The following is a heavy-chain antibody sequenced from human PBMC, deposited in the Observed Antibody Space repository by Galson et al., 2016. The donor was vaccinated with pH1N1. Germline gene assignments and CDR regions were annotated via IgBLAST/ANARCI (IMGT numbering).Heavy chain of an antibody. Sequence: LSLTCPVSGDSIDRGGFYWNWLRQHPGRGLEWIGYIYFSGNTHCNPSLKSRLTISVDTSKNQFSLNLSSVTAADTAVYYCARADDFRTYWGFDTWGQGTLVTVSS. D-gene: IGHD3-3*01. J-gene: IGHJ5*02. CDR2: IYFSGNT. V-gene: IGHV4-31*03. CDR3: ARADDFRTYWGFDT. CDR1: GDSIDRGGFY.